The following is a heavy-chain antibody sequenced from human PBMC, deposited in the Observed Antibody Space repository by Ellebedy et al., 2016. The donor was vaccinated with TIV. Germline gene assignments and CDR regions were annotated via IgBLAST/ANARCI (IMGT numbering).Heavy chain of an antibody. V-gene: IGHV3-23*01. D-gene: IGHD3-10*01. CDR2: ITNSGAGT. J-gene: IGHJ4*02. Sequence: GESLKISCAASGFTFSDYDMSWVRQAPGKGPEWVSDITNSGAGTYYGNPVKGRFTISRDNSKNTVYLQMNSLRAEDTALYYCRAYGSGSRRAFEHWGQGTLVTVSS. CDR3: RAYGSGSRRAFEH. CDR1: GFTFSDYD.